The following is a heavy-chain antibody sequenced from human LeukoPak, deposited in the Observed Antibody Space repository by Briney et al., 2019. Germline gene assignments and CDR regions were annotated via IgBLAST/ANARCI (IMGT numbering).Heavy chain of an antibody. CDR2: IYSGGST. Sequence: GGSLRLSCAASGFTVSSDYMSWVRQAPGKGLEWVSVIYSGGSTYYADSVKGRFTISRDNAKNSLYLQMNSLRVEDTAVYYCVRQLVSWGQGTLVTVSS. J-gene: IGHJ5*02. CDR3: VRQLVS. CDR1: GFTVSSDY. V-gene: IGHV3-66*04.